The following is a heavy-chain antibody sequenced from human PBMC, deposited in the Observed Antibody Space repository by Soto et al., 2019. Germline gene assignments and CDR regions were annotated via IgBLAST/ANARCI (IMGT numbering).Heavy chain of an antibody. D-gene: IGHD4-17*01. CDR2: IYYSGST. CDR1: GGSISSGGYY. J-gene: IGHJ4*02. V-gene: IGHV4-31*03. CDR3: ARGPHDYGDYLDY. Sequence: PSETLSLTCTVSGGSISSGGYYWSWIRQHPGKGLEWIGYIYYSGSTYYNPSLKSRVTISVDTSKNQFSLKLSSVTAADTAVYYCARGPHDYGDYLDYWGQGTLVTVSS.